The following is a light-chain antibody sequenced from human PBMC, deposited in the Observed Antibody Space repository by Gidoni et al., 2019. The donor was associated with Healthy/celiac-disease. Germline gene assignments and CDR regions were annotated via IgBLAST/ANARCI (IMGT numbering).Light chain of an antibody. Sequence: EVALSVCPDTRCLSPGERATLSCRASQSVSSSYLAWYQQKPGQAPRLLIYGASSRATGIPDRFSGSGPATALTLTSSRMHLEDSAVYYCPQYGGAPALTSGGATKVEIK. CDR3: PQYGGAPALT. CDR1: QSVSSSY. V-gene: IGKV3-20*01. J-gene: IGKJ4*01. CDR2: GAS.